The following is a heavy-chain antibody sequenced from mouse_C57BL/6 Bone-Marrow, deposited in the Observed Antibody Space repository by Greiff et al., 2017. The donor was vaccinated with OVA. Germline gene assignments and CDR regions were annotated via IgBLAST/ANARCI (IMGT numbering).Heavy chain of an antibody. Sequence: LVESGAELARPGASVKLSCKASGYTFTSYGISWVKQRTGQGLEWIGEIYPRSGNTYYNEKFKGKATLTADKSSSTAYMELRSLTSEDSAVYFCARDYGSSYSWYFDVWGTGTTVTVSS. CDR3: ARDYGSSYSWYFDV. CDR2: IYPRSGNT. J-gene: IGHJ1*03. D-gene: IGHD1-1*01. CDR1: GYTFTSYG. V-gene: IGHV1-81*01.